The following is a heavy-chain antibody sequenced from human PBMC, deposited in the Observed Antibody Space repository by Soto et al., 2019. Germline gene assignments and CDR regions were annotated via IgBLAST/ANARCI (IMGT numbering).Heavy chain of an antibody. Sequence: PSETLSLTCTVSGGSVSSGGYYWSWVRQHPGKGLEWIGYSSHSGSTYYNPSLKSRLTISVDTSKNQFSLKLTSVTAADTAVYYCARENVDTTATRGYYAMDVWGQGTTVTVSS. D-gene: IGHD4-4*01. V-gene: IGHV4-31*03. CDR2: SSHSGST. CDR1: GGSVSSGGYY. J-gene: IGHJ6*02. CDR3: ARENVDTTATRGYYAMDV.